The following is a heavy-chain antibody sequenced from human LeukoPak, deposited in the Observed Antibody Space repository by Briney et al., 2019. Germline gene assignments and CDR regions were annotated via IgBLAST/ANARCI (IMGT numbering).Heavy chain of an antibody. D-gene: IGHD2-21*01. Sequence: SVKVSCKASGGTFSSYTISWVRQAPGQGLEWMGRIIPILGIANYAQKFQGRVTITADKSTSTAYMELSSLRSEDTAVYYCARDKLRTPFRCYSNDAFDIWGQGTMVTVSS. CDR2: IIPILGIA. V-gene: IGHV1-69*04. J-gene: IGHJ3*02. CDR3: ARDKLRTPFRCYSNDAFDI. CDR1: GGTFSSYT.